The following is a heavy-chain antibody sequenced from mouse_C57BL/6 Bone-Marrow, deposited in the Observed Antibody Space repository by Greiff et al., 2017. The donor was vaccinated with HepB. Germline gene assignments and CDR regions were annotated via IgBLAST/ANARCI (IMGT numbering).Heavy chain of an antibody. D-gene: IGHD1-1*01. Sequence: QVTLKVSGPGILQPSQTLSLTCSFSGFSLSTSGMGVGWIHQPSGIGLEWLAHIWWNDNKYYNTALKSRLTISKDTSNNQVFLRIASADTADTATDDSARIERITTVVAPVAYWGQGTLVTVSA. CDR3: ARIERITTVVAPVAY. CDR2: IWWNDNK. CDR1: GFSLSTSGMG. J-gene: IGHJ3*01. V-gene: IGHV8-11*01.